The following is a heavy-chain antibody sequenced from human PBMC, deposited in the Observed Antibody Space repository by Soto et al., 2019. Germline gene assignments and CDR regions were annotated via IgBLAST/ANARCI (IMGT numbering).Heavy chain of an antibody. CDR1: GFTFSSYG. CDR3: AKDLQYYGSGSYYPYYYGMDV. V-gene: IGHV3-30*18. CDR2: ISYDGSNK. J-gene: IGHJ6*02. D-gene: IGHD3-10*01. Sequence: GGSLRLSCAASGFTFSSYGMHWVRQAPGKGLEWVAVISYDGSNKYYADSVKGRFTISRDNSKNTLYLQMNSLRAEDTAVYYCAKDLQYYGSGSYYPYYYGMDVWGQGTTVTVSS.